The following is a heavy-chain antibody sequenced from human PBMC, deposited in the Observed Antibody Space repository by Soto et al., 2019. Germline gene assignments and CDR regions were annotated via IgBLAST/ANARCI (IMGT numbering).Heavy chain of an antibody. D-gene: IGHD3-22*01. CDR1: GGTFSSYA. V-gene: IGHV1-69*01. J-gene: IGHJ3*02. CDR2: IIPIFGTA. CDR3: ARALLFYDSSGYYYAFDI. Sequence: QVQLVQSRAEVKKPGSSVKVSCKASGGTFSSYAISWVRQAPGQGLEWMGGIIPIFGTANYAQKFQGRVTITADESTSTAYMELSSLRSEDTAVYYCARALLFYDSSGYYYAFDIWGQGTMVTVSS.